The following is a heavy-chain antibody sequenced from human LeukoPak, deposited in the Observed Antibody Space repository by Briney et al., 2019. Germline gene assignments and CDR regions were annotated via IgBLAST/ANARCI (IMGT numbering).Heavy chain of an antibody. Sequence: PGGSLRLSCAASGFTFSSYSMNWVRQAPGKGLEWVSSISSSSSYIYYADSVKGRFTISRDNAKNSLYLQMNSLRAEDTAVYYCAREPGTDIVATNYFDYWCQGTLVTVSS. D-gene: IGHD5-12*01. CDR2: ISSSSSYI. J-gene: IGHJ4*02. V-gene: IGHV3-21*01. CDR1: GFTFSSYS. CDR3: AREPGTDIVATNYFDY.